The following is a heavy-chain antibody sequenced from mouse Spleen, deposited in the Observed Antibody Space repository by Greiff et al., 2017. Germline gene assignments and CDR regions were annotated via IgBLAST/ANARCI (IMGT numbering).Heavy chain of an antibody. J-gene: IGHJ4*01. Sequence: VQLQQSGTELVKPGASVKLSCKASGYTFTSYWMHWVKQRPGQGLEWIGNINPSNGGTNYNEKFKSKATLSVDKSSSTAYMQLSSLTSDDSAVYYCAREQRIYYGYAMDYWGQGTSVTVSS. D-gene: IGHD2-1*01. V-gene: IGHV1-53*01. CDR1: GYTFTSYW. CDR3: AREQRIYYGYAMDY. CDR2: INPSNGGT.